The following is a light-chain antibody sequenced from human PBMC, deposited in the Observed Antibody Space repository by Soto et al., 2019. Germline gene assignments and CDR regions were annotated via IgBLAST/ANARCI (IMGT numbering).Light chain of an antibody. J-gene: IGKJ5*01. CDR1: QYMTRTY. CDR2: AAS. Sequence: EIVLTQSPGTLSLSPGERATLSCKASQYMTRTYIAWYQQKPGQAPRLLIYAASNRATGIPDKFSGSGSGTDFTLTISRLEPEDFAVYYCQQYGSSLITFGQGTRLEIK. V-gene: IGKV3-20*01. CDR3: QQYGSSLIT.